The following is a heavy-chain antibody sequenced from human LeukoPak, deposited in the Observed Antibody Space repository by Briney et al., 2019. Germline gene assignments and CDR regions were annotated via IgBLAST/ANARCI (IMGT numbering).Heavy chain of an antibody. CDR1: GFTFSNAW. CDR2: IKSKTDGGTS. J-gene: IGHJ6*03. CDR3: TPYTNFYSYYYYIDV. D-gene: IGHD2-2*02. V-gene: IGHV3-15*01. Sequence: PGGSLRLSCAASGFTFSNAWMNCVRQAPGEGLEGGGRIKSKTDGGTSDYAAPVKRRCTISRDDSKNTIYLQMNSLNPEDTAVYYCTPYTNFYSYYYYIDVWGKGTTVTVSS.